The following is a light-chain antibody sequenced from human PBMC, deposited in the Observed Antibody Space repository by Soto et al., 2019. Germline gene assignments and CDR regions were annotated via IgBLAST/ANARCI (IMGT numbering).Light chain of an antibody. CDR1: QSITNW. Sequence: DIQMTQSPSALSASVGDRVTITCRASQSITNWLAWYQQKPGKAPNLLIYKASTLQGGVPSRFSGSGSGTEFSLTINSLQPDDLATYYCQLYNSYPPTFGPGTKVDIK. CDR2: KAS. CDR3: QLYNSYPPT. J-gene: IGKJ3*01. V-gene: IGKV1-5*03.